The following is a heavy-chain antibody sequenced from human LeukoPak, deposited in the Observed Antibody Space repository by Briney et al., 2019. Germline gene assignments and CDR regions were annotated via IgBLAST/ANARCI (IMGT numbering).Heavy chain of an antibody. V-gene: IGHV3-20*04. J-gene: IGHJ4*02. Sequence: GGSLTLSCAASGFSFDDFGMRWVRRARGKGLEWVSGINWNGSSTGYADSVKGRFTISRDNAKNSLYLQMNSLRAEDTALYYCAREGGYGDYVSYWSQGTLVTVSS. D-gene: IGHD4-17*01. CDR2: INWNGSST. CDR1: GFSFDDFG. CDR3: AREGGYGDYVSY.